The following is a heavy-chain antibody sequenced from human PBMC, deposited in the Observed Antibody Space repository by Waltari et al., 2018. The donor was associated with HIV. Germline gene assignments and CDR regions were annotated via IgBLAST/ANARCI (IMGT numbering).Heavy chain of an antibody. D-gene: IGHD4-17*01. CDR3: ASSYGDYVLTLEVRGYFDL. J-gene: IGHJ2*01. CDR2: ISSSGSTI. CDR1: GFTFSSYE. Sequence: EVQLVESGGGLVQPGGSLRLSCAASGFTFSSYEMNWVRQAPGKGLEWVSYISSSGSTIYYADSVKGRFTISRDNAKNSLYLQMNSLRAEDTAVYYCASSYGDYVLTLEVRGYFDLWGRGTLVTVSS. V-gene: IGHV3-48*03.